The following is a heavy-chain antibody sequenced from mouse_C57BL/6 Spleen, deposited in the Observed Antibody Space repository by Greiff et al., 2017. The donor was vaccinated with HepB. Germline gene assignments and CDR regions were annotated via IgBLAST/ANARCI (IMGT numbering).Heavy chain of an antibody. Sequence: VKLQESGAELARPGASVKMSCKASGYTFTSYTMHWVKQRPGQGLEWIGYINPSSGYTKYNQKFKDKATLTADKSSSTAYMQLSSLTSEDSAVYYCARGRYDYDFDYWGQGTTLTVSS. V-gene: IGHV1-4*01. J-gene: IGHJ2*01. CDR1: GYTFTSYT. CDR3: ARGRYDYDFDY. D-gene: IGHD2-4*01. CDR2: INPSSGYT.